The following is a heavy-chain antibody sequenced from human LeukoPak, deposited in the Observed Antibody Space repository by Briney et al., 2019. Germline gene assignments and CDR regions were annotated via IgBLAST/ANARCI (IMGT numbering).Heavy chain of an antibody. Sequence: GASVKVSCKASGYTFTSYGISWVRQAPGQGLEWMGWISAYNGNTNYAQKLQGRVTMTRDTSISTAYMEVSRLRSDDTAVYYCARVSEGYSSRWYDYWGQGTLVTVSS. J-gene: IGHJ4*02. D-gene: IGHD6-13*01. V-gene: IGHV1-18*01. CDR3: ARVSEGYSSRWYDY. CDR1: GYTFTSYG. CDR2: ISAYNGNT.